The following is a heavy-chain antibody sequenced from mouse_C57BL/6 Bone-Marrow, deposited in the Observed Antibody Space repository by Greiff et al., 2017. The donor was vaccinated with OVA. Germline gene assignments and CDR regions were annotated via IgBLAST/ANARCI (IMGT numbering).Heavy chain of an antibody. V-gene: IGHV1-26*01. CDR2: INPNNGGT. Sequence: EVQLQQSGPELVKPGASVKISCKASGYTFTDYYMNWVKQSHGKSLEWIGDINPNNGGTSYNQKFKGKATLTVDKSSSTAYMELRSLTSEDSAVYYCARESYCSNPAWFAYWGQGTLVTVSA. CDR3: ARESYCSNPAWFAY. CDR1: GYTFTDYY. D-gene: IGHD2-5*01. J-gene: IGHJ3*01.